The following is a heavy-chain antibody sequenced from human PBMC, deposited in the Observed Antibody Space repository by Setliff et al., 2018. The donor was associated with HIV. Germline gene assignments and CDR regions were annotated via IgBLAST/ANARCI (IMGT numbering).Heavy chain of an antibody. CDR1: GGTVSRYG. Sequence: SVKVSCKASGGTVSRYGLSWVRQAPGQGLEWMGGINPMYGTSDYAQKFQGRLTLTADESANTVYMELNSLRSDDTAMYYCVTARDSHYYPPGYWGQGTLVTVSS. V-gene: IGHV1-69*13. CDR3: VTARDSHYYPPGY. CDR2: INPMYGTS. D-gene: IGHD1-26*01. J-gene: IGHJ4*02.